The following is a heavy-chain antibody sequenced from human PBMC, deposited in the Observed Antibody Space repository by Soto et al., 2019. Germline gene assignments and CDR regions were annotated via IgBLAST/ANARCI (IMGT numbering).Heavy chain of an antibody. Sequence: ASETLSLTCAVYGGSFSGEYWSWIRQPPGKGLEWIGEINHSGSTNYNPSLKSRVTISVDTSKNQFSLKLSSVTAADTAVYYCARAAAAGHYYYYYMEVWGKGTTVTVS. D-gene: IGHD6-13*01. J-gene: IGHJ6*03. CDR3: ARAAAAGHYYYYYMEV. CDR2: INHSGST. V-gene: IGHV4-34*01. CDR1: GGSFSGEY.